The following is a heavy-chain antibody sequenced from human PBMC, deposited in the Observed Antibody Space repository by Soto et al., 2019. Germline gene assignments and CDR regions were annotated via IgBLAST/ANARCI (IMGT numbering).Heavy chain of an antibody. CDR3: ARELGYYDSIGYFDY. D-gene: IGHD3-22*01. CDR2: ISSSGDII. Sequence: GGSLRVSCAAPGFTFSDHYMSWIRQAPGKGLDWVSYISSSGDIIYYADSVKGRFTISRDNAKNSLYLQMNSLRAEDTAVYYCARELGYYDSIGYFDYWGQRTLV. CDR1: GFTFSDHY. J-gene: IGHJ4*02. V-gene: IGHV3-11*01.